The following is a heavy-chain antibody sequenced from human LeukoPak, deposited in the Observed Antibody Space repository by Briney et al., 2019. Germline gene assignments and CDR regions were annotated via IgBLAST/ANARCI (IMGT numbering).Heavy chain of an antibody. Sequence: GGSLRLYCAAYGFTFTNYAMHWVGPAPGQELEWMAVISSDGGDQHYGGSVKGRVAISRDISKSTLYLEMNSLRAEDTAVYYCAKEVSRRIVVVPGFHYHGMDVWGQGTTVTVSS. CDR2: ISSDGGDQ. J-gene: IGHJ6*02. CDR1: GFTFTNYA. D-gene: IGHD2-2*01. CDR3: AKEVSRRIVVVPGFHYHGMDV. V-gene: IGHV3-30*18.